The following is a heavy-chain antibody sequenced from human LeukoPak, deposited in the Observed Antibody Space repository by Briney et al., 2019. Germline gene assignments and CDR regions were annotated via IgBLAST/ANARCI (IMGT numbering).Heavy chain of an antibody. V-gene: IGHV3-48*03. CDR2: ISSGGADI. CDR3: ARGDYAWGTFRYTLDY. D-gene: IGHD3-16*02. J-gene: IGHJ4*02. Sequence: GGSLRLSCAASGFEFSSYQMNWVRQAPGKALEWVSDISSGGADIFYAASVRGRFTTSRDNANNLLFLQMNSLTVDDTAVYYCARGDYAWGTFRYTLDYWGQGALVTVSS. CDR1: GFEFSSYQ.